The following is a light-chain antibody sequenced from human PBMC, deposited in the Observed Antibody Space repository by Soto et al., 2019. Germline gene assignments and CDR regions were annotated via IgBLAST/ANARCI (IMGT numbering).Light chain of an antibody. CDR3: CSYASAYNFWV. V-gene: IGLV2-11*01. CDR2: DVS. J-gene: IGLJ3*02. Sequence: QSALTQPRSLSGSPGQSVTISCTGTNSDVGGYNYVSWYQQHPGKAPKVMIYDVSRRPSGVPDRFSGSKSGNTASLTISGLQAEDEADYYCCSYASAYNFWVFGGGTKLTVL. CDR1: NSDVGGYNY.